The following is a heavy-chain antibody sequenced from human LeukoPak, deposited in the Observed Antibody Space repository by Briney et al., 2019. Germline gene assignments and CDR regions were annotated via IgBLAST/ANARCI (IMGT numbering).Heavy chain of an antibody. Sequence: SETLSLTCTVSDGSISSYYWSWIRQPPGKGLEWIGYIYYSGSTNYNPSLKSRVTISVDTSKNQFSLKLSSVTAADTAVYYCARDPGRREKVRYYYYGMDVRGQGTTVTVSS. V-gene: IGHV4-59*01. CDR2: IYYSGST. CDR3: ARDPGRREKVRYYYYGMDV. D-gene: IGHD5-24*01. CDR1: DGSISSYY. J-gene: IGHJ6*02.